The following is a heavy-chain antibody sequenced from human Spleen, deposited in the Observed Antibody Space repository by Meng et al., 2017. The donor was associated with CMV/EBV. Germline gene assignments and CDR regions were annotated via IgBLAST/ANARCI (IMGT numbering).Heavy chain of an antibody. V-gene: IGHV3-30*04. CDR2: ISYDGSNK. D-gene: IGHD3-9*01. J-gene: IGHJ6*02. CDR3: AREGSEYYDILTGPSYGMDV. CDR1: GFTFSSYA. Sequence: GESLKISCAASGFTFSSYAMHWVRQAPGKGLEWVAVISYDGSNKYYADSVKGRFTISRDNSKNTLYLQMNSLRAEDTAVYYCAREGSEYYDILTGPSYGMDVWGQGTTVTVSS.